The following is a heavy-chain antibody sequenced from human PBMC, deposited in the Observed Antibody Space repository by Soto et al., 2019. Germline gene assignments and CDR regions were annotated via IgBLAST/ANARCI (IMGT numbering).Heavy chain of an antibody. CDR2: IYWDDDR. Sequence: QITLKESGPTLVKPTQTLTLTCTVSGFSLTANRVGVAWLRQPPGKALEWLALIYWDDDRRYRPSLKNRLSISMDTSKNHVVLTMTNLDTMDTAKYSCAHSVYFEDWGPGIRVTFPS. CDR3: AHSVYFED. D-gene: IGHD1-20*01. CDR1: GFSLTANRVG. V-gene: IGHV2-5*02. J-gene: IGHJ4*02.